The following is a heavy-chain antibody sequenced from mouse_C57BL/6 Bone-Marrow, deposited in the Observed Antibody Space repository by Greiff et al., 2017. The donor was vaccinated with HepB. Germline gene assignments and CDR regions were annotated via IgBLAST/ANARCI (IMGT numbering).Heavy chain of an antibody. CDR2: INPGSGGT. J-gene: IGHJ2*01. D-gene: IGHD1-1*01. CDR3: ARERYYGSIYYFDY. CDR1: GYAFTNYL. Sequence: VQRVESGAELVRPGTSVKVSCKASGYAFTNYLIEWVKQRPGQGLEWIGVINPGSGGTNYNEKFKGKATLTADKSSSTAYMQLSSLTSEDSAVYFCARERYYGSIYYFDYWGQGTTLTVSS. V-gene: IGHV1-54*01.